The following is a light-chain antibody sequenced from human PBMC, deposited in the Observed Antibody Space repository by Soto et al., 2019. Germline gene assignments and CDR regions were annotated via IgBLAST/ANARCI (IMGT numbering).Light chain of an antibody. CDR3: YSYAGNNRV. J-gene: IGLJ1*01. V-gene: IGLV2-8*01. CDR2: EVT. CDR1: SSDVGGWNY. Sequence: QSALTQPPSASGSPGQSVTISCTGTSSDVGGWNYVSWYQQHPGKAPKLMIYEVTKRPSGVPDRFSGSKSGNTASLTVSGLLAEDEADYYCYSYAGNNRVFXTGTKVTVL.